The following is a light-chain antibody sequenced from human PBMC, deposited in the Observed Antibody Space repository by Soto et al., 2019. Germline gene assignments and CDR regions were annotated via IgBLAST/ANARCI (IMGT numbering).Light chain of an antibody. J-gene: IGKJ1*01. V-gene: IGKV3-20*01. Sequence: ETVLTQSPGTLSLSPGERATLSRRASQMINSGYVAWYQQKPGQAPRLLIYGASSRATGIPDRFSGSGYGTDFTISIRRLEPEDFAVYYCQQYSSLWTFGQGTKVDSK. CDR3: QQYSSLWT. CDR2: GAS. CDR1: QMINSGY.